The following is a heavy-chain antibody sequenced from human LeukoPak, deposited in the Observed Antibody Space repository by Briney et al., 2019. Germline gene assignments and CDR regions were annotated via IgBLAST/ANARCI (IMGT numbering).Heavy chain of an antibody. CDR2: IYYSGST. D-gene: IGHD2-2*01. J-gene: IGHJ6*02. Sequence: SETLSLTCTVSGDSISSYYRNWIRQPPGKALEWIGYIYYSGSTNYNPSLKSRVTISVDTSKNQFSLKLSSVTAADAAVYYCARGCSSTSCDPYYYYAMDVWGQGTTVTVSS. V-gene: IGHV4-59*01. CDR3: ARGCSSTSCDPYYYYAMDV. CDR1: GDSISSYY.